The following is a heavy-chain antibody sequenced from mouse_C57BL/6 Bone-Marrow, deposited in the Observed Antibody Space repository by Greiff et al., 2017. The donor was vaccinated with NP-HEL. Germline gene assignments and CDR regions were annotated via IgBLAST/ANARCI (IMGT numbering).Heavy chain of an antibody. V-gene: IGHV5-9-1*02. CDR1: GFTFSSYA. CDR3: TRAGSSSAWFAY. CDR2: ISSGGDYI. J-gene: IGHJ3*01. Sequence: EVKVVESGEGLVKPGGSLKLSCAASGFTFSSYAMSWVRQTPEKRLEWVAYISSGGDYIYYADTVKGRFTISRDNARNTLYLQMSSLKSEDTAMYYCTRAGSSSAWFAYWGQGTLVTVSA. D-gene: IGHD1-1*01.